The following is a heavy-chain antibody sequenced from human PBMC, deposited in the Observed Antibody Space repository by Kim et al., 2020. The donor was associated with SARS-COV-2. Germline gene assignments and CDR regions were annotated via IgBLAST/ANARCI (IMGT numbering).Heavy chain of an antibody. CDR3: AKGWGRDCDWLDY. CDR2: IWNDGSNE. J-gene: IGHJ4*02. CDR1: GFTFSRYG. Sequence: GGSLRLSCAASGFTFSRYGFHWVRQAPGKGLEGVAIIWNDGSNENYADSVKGRFTISRDNSKNMLYLQMDSLRAEDTAVYSCAKGWGRDCDWLDYWGQGT. D-gene: IGHD3-9*01. V-gene: IGHV3-33*06.